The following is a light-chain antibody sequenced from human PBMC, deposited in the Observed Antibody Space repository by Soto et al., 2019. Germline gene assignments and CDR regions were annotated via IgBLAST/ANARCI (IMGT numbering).Light chain of an antibody. V-gene: IGKV3-15*01. CDR3: QNYNNWHPT. J-gene: IGKJ1*01. Sequence: IEVTPSPQTLSASVVYILQITFRASQTISNLAWHQQKPGQAPRIIIYGASTRATGITARFSGSGSGTEFTLTIRSMQSEDFAIYYCQNYNNWHPTFGKGNKGDIK. CDR1: QTISN. CDR2: GAS.